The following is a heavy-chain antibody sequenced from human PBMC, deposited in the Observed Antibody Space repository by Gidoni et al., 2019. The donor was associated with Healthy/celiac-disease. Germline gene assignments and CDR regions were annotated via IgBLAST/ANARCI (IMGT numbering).Heavy chain of an antibody. CDR3: AGGWGFDY. D-gene: IGHD3-16*01. Sequence: QVQLVESGGGVVQPGRSLRLSCAASGFTFSSYAMPWVRQAPGKGLEWVAVISYDGSNKYYADSVKGRFTISRDNSKNTLYLQMNSLRAEDTAVYYCAGGWGFDYWGQGTLVTVSS. V-gene: IGHV3-30*04. CDR2: ISYDGSNK. CDR1: GFTFSSYA. J-gene: IGHJ4*02.